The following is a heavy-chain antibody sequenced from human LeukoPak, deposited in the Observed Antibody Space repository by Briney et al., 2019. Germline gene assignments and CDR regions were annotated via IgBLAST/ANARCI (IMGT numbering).Heavy chain of an antibody. Sequence: ASVKVSCKASGYTFTSYDISWVRQALGQGLEWMGWSTAYNGNTNYAQRGQGRVSMTTDTSTTPAYMELRRLRSDDTAVYYCARGGSSGWRTPNDDYWGQGTLVTVCS. D-gene: IGHD6-19*01. J-gene: IGHJ4*02. CDR2: STAYNGNT. V-gene: IGHV1-18*01. CDR3: ARGGSSGWRTPNDDY. CDR1: GYTFTSYD.